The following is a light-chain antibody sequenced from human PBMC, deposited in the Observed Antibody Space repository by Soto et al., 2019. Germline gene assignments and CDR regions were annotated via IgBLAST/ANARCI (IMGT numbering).Light chain of an antibody. CDR3: QQYNNWPPMA. V-gene: IGKV3-15*01. CDR2: GAS. J-gene: IGKJ1*01. Sequence: EIVMTQSTATLSVSPGERATLSCRASQSVSSNSAWYQQKPGQAPRLLIYGASTRDTGIPARFSGSGSGTEFTLTISSLQSEDFVVYYCQQYNNWPPMAFGQGTKVEIK. CDR1: QSVSSN.